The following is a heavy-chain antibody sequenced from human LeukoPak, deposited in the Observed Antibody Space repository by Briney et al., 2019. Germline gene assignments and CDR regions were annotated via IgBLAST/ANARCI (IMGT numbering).Heavy chain of an antibody. Sequence: PSETLSLTCTVSGGSISSSSYYWGWIRQPPGKGLEWIGSIYYSGSTYYNPSLKSRVTISVDTSKNQFSLKLSSVTAADTAVYYCASTTVTTGYYYYMDVWGKGTTVTISS. CDR1: GGSISSSSYY. CDR3: ASTTVTTGYYYYMDV. D-gene: IGHD4-17*01. J-gene: IGHJ6*03. CDR2: IYYSGST. V-gene: IGHV4-39*07.